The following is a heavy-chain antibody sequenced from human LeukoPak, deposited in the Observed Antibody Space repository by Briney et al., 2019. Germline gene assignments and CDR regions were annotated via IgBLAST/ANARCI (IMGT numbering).Heavy chain of an antibody. CDR3: ARLRNCSSTSCYSSYWFDP. CDR1: GGSFIRYA. CDR2: TIPISGAA. V-gene: IGHV1-69*05. D-gene: IGHD2-2*01. Sequence: SVKVSCKASGGSFIRYAMSWVRQAPGQGLEWMGGTIPISGAAKYAQKFQGRVTITTDESTSTAYMELNSLRSEDTAMYYCARLRNCSSTSCYSSYWFDPWGQGTLVTVSS. J-gene: IGHJ5*02.